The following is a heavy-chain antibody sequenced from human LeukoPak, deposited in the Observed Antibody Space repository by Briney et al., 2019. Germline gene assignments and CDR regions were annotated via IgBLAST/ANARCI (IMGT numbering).Heavy chain of an antibody. D-gene: IGHD3-10*01. CDR2: INHSGST. Sequence: SETPSLTCAVYGGSFSGYYWSWIRQPPGKGLEWIGEINHSGSTNYNPSLKSRVTISVDTSKNQFSLKLSSVTAADTAVYYCARNMPKYYYGSGTHNWFDPWGQGTLVTVSS. V-gene: IGHV4-34*01. J-gene: IGHJ5*02. CDR3: ARNMPKYYYGSGTHNWFDP. CDR1: GGSFSGYY.